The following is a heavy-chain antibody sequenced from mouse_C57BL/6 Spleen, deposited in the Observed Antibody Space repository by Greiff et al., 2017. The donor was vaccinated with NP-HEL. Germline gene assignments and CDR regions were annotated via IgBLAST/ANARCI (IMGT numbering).Heavy chain of an antibody. Sequence: QVQLQQSGPELVKPGASVKISCKASGYAFSSSWMNWVKQRPGKGLEWIGRIYPGDGDTNYNGKFKGKATLTADKSSSTAYMQLSSLTSEDSAVYFCAYDYDGIWYFDVWGTGTTVTVSS. D-gene: IGHD2-4*01. CDR2: IYPGDGDT. CDR1: GYAFSSSW. CDR3: AYDYDGIWYFDV. V-gene: IGHV1-82*01. J-gene: IGHJ1*03.